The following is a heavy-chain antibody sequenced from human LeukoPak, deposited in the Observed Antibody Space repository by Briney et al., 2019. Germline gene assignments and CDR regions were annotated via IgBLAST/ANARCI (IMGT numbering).Heavy chain of an antibody. J-gene: IGHJ4*02. D-gene: IGHD6-13*01. V-gene: IGHV3-30*14. CDR1: GFTFSSYA. CDR2: ISYDGSNK. CDR3: ARDSSPRGTPN. Sequence: GGSLRLSCAASGFTFSSYAMHWVRQAPGKGLEWVAVISYDGSNKYYADSVKGRFTISRDNSKNTLYLQMNSLRAEDTAVYYCARDSSPRGTPNWGQGTLVTVSS.